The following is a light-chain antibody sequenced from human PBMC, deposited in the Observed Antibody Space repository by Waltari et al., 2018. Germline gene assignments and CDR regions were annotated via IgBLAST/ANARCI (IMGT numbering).Light chain of an antibody. J-gene: IGKJ1*01. CDR1: QDVGTH. Sequence: DIQMTQSPPSLSASVGDTITITCRASQDVGTHVHWYQSTPPNAPKLLIFGASSLQRGVPSRFSGRGSGTDFTLTVSSLQPEDFTTYCCQQSFSSPWTFGPGTQV. CDR2: GAS. V-gene: IGKV1-39*01. CDR3: QQSFSSPWT.